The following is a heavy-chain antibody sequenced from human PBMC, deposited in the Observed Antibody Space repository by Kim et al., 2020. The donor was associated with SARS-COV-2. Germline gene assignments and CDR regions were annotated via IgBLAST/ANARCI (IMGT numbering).Heavy chain of an antibody. CDR1: GGSISSGDYY. V-gene: IGHV4-30-4*01. CDR2: IYYSGST. J-gene: IGHJ4*02. CDR3: ARALDIGWGLRLGELSLNFDD. D-gene: IGHD3-16*02. Sequence: SETLSLTCTVSGGSISSGDYYWSWIRQPPGKGLEWIGYIYYSGSTYYNPSLKSRVTISVDTSKNQFSLKLSSVTAADTAAYYCARALDIGWGLRLGELSLNFDDWGQGTLVTVSS.